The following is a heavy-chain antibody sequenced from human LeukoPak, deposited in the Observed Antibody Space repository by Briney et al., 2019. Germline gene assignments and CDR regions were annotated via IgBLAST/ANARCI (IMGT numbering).Heavy chain of an antibody. CDR3: ARESITMVRATKGNWFDP. Sequence: ASVKVSCKASGYTFTGYYMHWVRQAPGQGLEWMGWINPNSGGTNYAQKFQGRVTMTRDTSISTAYMGLSRLRSDDTAVYYCARESITMVRATKGNWFDPRGQGTLVTVSS. V-gene: IGHV1-2*02. CDR1: GYTFTGYY. J-gene: IGHJ5*02. CDR2: INPNSGGT. D-gene: IGHD3-10*01.